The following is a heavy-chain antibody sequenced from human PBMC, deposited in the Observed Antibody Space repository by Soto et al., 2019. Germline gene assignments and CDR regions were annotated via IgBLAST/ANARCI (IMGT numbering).Heavy chain of an antibody. CDR1: GDSFNDYY. D-gene: IGHD5-12*01. J-gene: IGHJ6*03. CDR3: ARESGGATATLDYYYFYMDV. V-gene: IGHV1-2*04. Sequence: QVQLVRSGAEVRKPGASVTVSCRSSGDSFNDYYIHWVRQAPGQGFEWMGWINPNGGVTKYAQKFQGWLSMTRDTSIRTVYMQLSRLRSDDTAVYYCARESGGATATLDYYYFYMDVWGTGTTVTVSS. CDR2: INPNGGVT.